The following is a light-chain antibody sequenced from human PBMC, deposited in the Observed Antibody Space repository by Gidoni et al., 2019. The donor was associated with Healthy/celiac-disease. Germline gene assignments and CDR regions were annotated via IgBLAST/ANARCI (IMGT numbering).Light chain of an antibody. CDR3: MQALQTPWT. J-gene: IGKJ1*01. Sequence: DIVMTQSPLSLPVTTGEPASISCRSSQSLLHSNGYNYLDWYLQTPGQSPQLLIYLGSNRASGVPDRCSGSGSGTDFTLKISRVEAEDVGVYYCMQALQTPWTFXQXTKVEIK. CDR1: QSLLHSNGYNY. V-gene: IGKV2-28*01. CDR2: LGS.